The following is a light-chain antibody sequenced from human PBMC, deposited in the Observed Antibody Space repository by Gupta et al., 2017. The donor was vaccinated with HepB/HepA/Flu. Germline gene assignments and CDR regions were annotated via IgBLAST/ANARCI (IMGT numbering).Light chain of an antibody. CDR2: DAS. CDR3: QQRSTSIT. J-gene: IGKJ4*01. CDR1: QSVSSY. Sequence: EIVLTQSPATLSLSPGERATLSCRASQSVSSYLAWYQQKPGQAPRLIIYDASNRATGIPARFSGSGYGXDFTLTXSGREDEDFAVYYGQQRSTSITFGXGTKVEIK. V-gene: IGKV3-11*01.